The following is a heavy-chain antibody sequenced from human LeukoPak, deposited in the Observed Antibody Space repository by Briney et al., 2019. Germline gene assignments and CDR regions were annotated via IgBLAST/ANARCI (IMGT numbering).Heavy chain of an antibody. D-gene: IGHD3-22*01. J-gene: IGHJ4*02. V-gene: IGHV4-4*02. CDR1: GGSISSNNW. CDR2: IFHSGST. Sequence: SGTLSLTCAVSGGSISSNNWWSWVRQHPGKGLEWIGEIFHSGSTNYNPSLKSRVTISVDKSKNQFSLRLSSVTAADTAVYYCARVLSGSNFDYWGQGTLVTVSS. CDR3: ARVLSGSNFDY.